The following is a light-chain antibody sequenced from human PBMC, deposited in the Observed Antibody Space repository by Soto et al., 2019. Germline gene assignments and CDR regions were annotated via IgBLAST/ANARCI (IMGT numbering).Light chain of an antibody. Sequence: QSALTQPASVSGSPGQSITISCTGTNSDVGSSNLVSWYQQHPGRAPKLMIYEGSKRPSGVSNRFSGSKPDNTASLTISGLQAEDEADYYCCSYAGSTTYVLFGGGTKLTVL. CDR3: CSYAGSTTYVL. V-gene: IGLV2-23*01. J-gene: IGLJ3*02. CDR2: EGS. CDR1: NSDVGSSNL.